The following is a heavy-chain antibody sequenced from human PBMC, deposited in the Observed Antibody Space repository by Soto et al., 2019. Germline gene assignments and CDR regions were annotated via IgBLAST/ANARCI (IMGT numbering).Heavy chain of an antibody. J-gene: IGHJ2*01. CDR3: ARPAFGDYWYFDL. D-gene: IGHD4-17*01. V-gene: IGHV1-69*08. CDR1: GGPFSSHT. Sequence: QDQLVQSGAEVKKPGSSVKVSCKAFGGPFSSHTFSWVRQAPGQGLEWMGRIIPALGTTTYAQKFQGRVTITEDESVTTVYMELNCLRTEDTSVYYCARPAFGDYWYFDLWGRGTLVTVSS. CDR2: IIPALGTT.